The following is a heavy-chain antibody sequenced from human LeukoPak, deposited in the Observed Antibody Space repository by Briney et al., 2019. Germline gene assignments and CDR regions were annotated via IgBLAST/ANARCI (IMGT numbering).Heavy chain of an antibody. CDR1: GFPFIGYV. D-gene: IGHD6-13*01. V-gene: IGHV3-30*02. CDR3: TKDKGSGSWGSEY. J-gene: IGHJ4*02. CDR2: IRSDGSNK. Sequence: GGSLRLSCAATGFPFIGYVMHWVRQAPGKGLEWVAFIRSDGSNKDYADSVKGRFTISRDNSKNTLYLQMNSLRDEDTAVYYCTKDKGSGSWGSEYWGQGSLVTVSS.